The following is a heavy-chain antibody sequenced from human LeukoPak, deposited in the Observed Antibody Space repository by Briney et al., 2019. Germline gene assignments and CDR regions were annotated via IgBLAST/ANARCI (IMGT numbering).Heavy chain of an antibody. D-gene: IGHD6-19*01. Sequence: SETLSLTCTVSGGSINSGGYYWSWIRQHPGKGLEWIGYIYYSGSTYYNPSLKSRVTISVDTSKNQFSLKLSSVTAADTAVYYCARDERGDSSGSPYNWFDPWGQGTLVTVSS. CDR2: IYYSGST. CDR3: ARDERGDSSGSPYNWFDP. J-gene: IGHJ5*02. V-gene: IGHV4-31*03. CDR1: GGSINSGGYY.